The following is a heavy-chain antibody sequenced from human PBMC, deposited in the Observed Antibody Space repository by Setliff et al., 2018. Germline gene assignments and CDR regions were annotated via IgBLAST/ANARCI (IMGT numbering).Heavy chain of an antibody. J-gene: IGHJ4*01. Sequence: GESLTISCKGSGYSFSNFWIGWERQMPGKGLEWMGIINPGDSHTRYSTSFQGQVTISRDNAKHSLYLQMTSLGVEDTALYYCARDGKNWNDLDYWGHGTLVTVSS. V-gene: IGHV5-51*01. CDR2: INPGDSHT. CDR3: ARDGKNWNDLDY. CDR1: GYSFSNFW. D-gene: IGHD1-1*01.